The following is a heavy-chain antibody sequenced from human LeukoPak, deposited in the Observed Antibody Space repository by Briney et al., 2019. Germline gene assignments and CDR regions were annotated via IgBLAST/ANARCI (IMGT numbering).Heavy chain of an antibody. J-gene: IGHJ3*02. CDR2: IKEDGSEK. Sequence: GGSLRLSCAASGGSFSSYWMSWVRQAPGKGLEWVAHIKEDGSEKYYVDSVKGQFTISRDNAKKSLYLQMNSLRAEDTAVYYCARGTYGHRDAFDIWGQGTIVTVSS. V-gene: IGHV3-7*01. CDR3: ARGTYGHRDAFDI. D-gene: IGHD4-17*01. CDR1: GGSFSSYW.